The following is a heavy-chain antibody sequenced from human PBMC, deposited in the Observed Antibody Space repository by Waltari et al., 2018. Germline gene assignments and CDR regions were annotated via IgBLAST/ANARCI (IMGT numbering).Heavy chain of an antibody. CDR2: IIPTFGTA. D-gene: IGHD2-21*01. Sequence: QVQLVQSGAEVKKPGSSVKVSCKASGGTFSSYAISWVRQAPGQGLEWMGGIIPTFGTANYAQKFQGRVTITADESTSTAYMELSSLRSEDTAVYYCVVVIARSGAFDIWGQGTMVTVSS. CDR1: GGTFSSYA. CDR3: VVVIARSGAFDI. V-gene: IGHV1-69*12. J-gene: IGHJ3*02.